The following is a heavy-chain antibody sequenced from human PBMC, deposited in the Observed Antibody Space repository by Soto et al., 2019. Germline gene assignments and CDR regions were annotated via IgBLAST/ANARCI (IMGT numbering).Heavy chain of an antibody. V-gene: IGHV3-23*01. CDR1: GFTFSSYA. CDR3: ANARSSYYGMDV. J-gene: IGHJ6*02. Sequence: LRLSCAASGFTFSSYAMSWVRQAPGKGLEWVSAISGSGGSTYYADSVKGRFTISRDNSKNTLYLQMNSLRAEDTAVYYCANARSSYYGMDVWGQGTTVTVSS. D-gene: IGHD2-15*01. CDR2: ISGSGGST.